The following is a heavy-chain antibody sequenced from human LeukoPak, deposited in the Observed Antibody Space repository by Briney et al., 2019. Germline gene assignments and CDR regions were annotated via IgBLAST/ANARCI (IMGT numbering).Heavy chain of an antibody. J-gene: IGHJ4*02. CDR3: ARRGYGDSYYFDY. CDR1: GYSFTSYW. Sequence: GGSLRLSCKGSGYSFTSYWIGWVRQMPGKGLEWMGIIYPGDSDTRYSPSFQGQVTISADKSISTAYLQWSSLKASDIAMYYCARRGYGDSYYFDYWGQGTLVTVSS. CDR2: IYPGDSDT. V-gene: IGHV5-51*01. D-gene: IGHD4-17*01.